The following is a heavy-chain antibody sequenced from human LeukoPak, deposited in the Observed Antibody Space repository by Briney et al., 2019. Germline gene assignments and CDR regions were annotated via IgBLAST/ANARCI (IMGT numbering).Heavy chain of an antibody. CDR1: GFTFSNNW. CDR3: ASISYDISGYYDY. Sequence: GGSLRLSCAASGFTFSNNWMHWVRQAPGKGLVWVSRINTDGSSTSYADSVKGRFTISRDNAKNTLYLQTNSLRAEDTAVYFCASISYDISGYYDYWGQGTLVTVSS. V-gene: IGHV3-74*01. CDR2: INTDGSST. D-gene: IGHD3-22*01. J-gene: IGHJ4*02.